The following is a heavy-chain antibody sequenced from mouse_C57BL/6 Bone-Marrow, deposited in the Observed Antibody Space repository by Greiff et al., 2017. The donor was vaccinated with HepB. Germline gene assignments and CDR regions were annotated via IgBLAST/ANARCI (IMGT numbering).Heavy chain of an antibody. V-gene: IGHV5-6*01. D-gene: IGHD2-14*01. CDR3: TRDRYDNYFDY. CDR2: IYTGGTYT. CDR1: GFTFSTSG. Sequence: DVHLVESGGDLVKPGGSLKLSCVASGFTFSTSGMSWVRQTTDKRLEWVATIYTGGTYTYYPASVKGRFTISKDTAKNTLYLQMNSLKSEDSAIYYCTRDRYDNYFDYWGQGTTLTVTS. J-gene: IGHJ2*01.